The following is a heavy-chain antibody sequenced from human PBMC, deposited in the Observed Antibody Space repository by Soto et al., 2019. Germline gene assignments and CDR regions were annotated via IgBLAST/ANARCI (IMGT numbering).Heavy chain of an antibody. CDR1: GGSISSYY. J-gene: IGHJ5*02. V-gene: IGHV4-59*01. D-gene: IGHD1-7*01. CDR2: IYYSGST. CDR3: ARSSVLELLRWFDP. Sequence: SETLSLTCTFSGGSISSYYWSWIRQPPGKGLEWIGYIYYSGSTNYNPSLKSRVTISVDTSKNQFSLKLSSVTAADTAVYYCARSSVLELLRWFDPWGQGTLVTVSS.